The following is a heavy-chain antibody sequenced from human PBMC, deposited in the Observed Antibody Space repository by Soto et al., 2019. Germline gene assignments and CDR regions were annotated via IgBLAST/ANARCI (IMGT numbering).Heavy chain of an antibody. CDR2: IIPIFGTA. V-gene: IGHV1-69*06. CDR1: GGTFSSYA. D-gene: IGHD2-2*01. Sequence: VASVKVSCKASGGTFSSYAISWVRQAPGQGLEWMGGIIPIFGTANYAQKFQGRVTITADKSKSTAYMELSSLRSEDTAVYYCARDRSGCSSTSCYGYFDYWGQGTLVTVSS. CDR3: ARDRSGCSSTSCYGYFDY. J-gene: IGHJ4*02.